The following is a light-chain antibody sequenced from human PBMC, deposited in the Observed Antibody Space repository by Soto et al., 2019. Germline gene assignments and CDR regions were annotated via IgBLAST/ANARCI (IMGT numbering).Light chain of an antibody. CDR1: SSDVGGYNY. J-gene: IGLJ1*01. CDR3: CSYAGSTPYV. V-gene: IGLV2-8*01. Sequence: QSVLTQPPSASGSPGQSVTISCTGTSSDVGGYNYVSWYQQHPGKAPKLMIYEVSKRPSGVPDRFSGSKSGNTASLTVSGLQAEDEADYYCCSYAGSTPYVFGTGTKLTVL. CDR2: EVS.